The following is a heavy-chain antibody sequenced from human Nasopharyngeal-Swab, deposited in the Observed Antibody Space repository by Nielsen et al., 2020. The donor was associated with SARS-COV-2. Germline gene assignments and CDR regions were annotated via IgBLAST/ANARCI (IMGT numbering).Heavy chain of an antibody. Sequence: GESLKISCAASGFTFRSYAISWVRQAPGKGLEWVSVISGSDYTTYYADSVKGRFTISRDNSKNTVNLQMNSLRVEDTAIYYCAKDRDSGDDSDDYYHYYGMDVWDQGTTVTVFS. J-gene: IGHJ6*02. CDR1: GFTFRSYA. CDR2: ISGSDYTT. V-gene: IGHV3-23*01. D-gene: IGHD5-12*01. CDR3: AKDRDSGDDSDDYYHYYGMDV.